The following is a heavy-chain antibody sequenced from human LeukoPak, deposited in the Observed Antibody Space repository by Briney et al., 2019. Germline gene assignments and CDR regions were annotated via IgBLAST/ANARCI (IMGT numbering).Heavy chain of an antibody. CDR2: VHLDGRT. CDR1: GGSVTSTNW. CDR3: ARLTVVKNAFDI. J-gene: IGHJ3*02. V-gene: IGHV4-4*02. D-gene: IGHD4-23*01. Sequence: SETLSLTCDVSGGSVTSTNWWTWVRQPPGKGLGWIGVVHLDGRTNYNPSLKSRLTISVDTSKDQFSLRLRSVTAADTAVYYCARLTVVKNAFDIWGQGTMVTVSS.